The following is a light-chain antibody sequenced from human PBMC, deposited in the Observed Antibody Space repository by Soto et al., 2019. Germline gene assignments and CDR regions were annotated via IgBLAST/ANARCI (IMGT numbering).Light chain of an antibody. CDR2: GAS. CDR1: ESVSTN. CDR3: QQYNSWPIT. V-gene: IGKV3-15*01. Sequence: EIVMTPSPATLSLSPVERATLSCRASESVSTNLAWYQQKAGQAPRLLIYGASTRATGIPARFSGSESGTEFTLTISSLQSEDFAVYYCQQYNSWPITCGQGTRREIK. J-gene: IGKJ5*01.